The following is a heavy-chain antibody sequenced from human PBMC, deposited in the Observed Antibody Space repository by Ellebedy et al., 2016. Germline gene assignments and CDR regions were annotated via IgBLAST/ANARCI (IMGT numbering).Heavy chain of an antibody. D-gene: IGHD3-3*01. CDR3: TTTTVDNDFWSGYFDF. CDR1: GLTFSDAW. V-gene: IGHV3-15*01. J-gene: IGHJ4*02. CDR2: IKSKANGGTT. Sequence: GESLKISCAASGLTFSDAWMSWVRQAPGRGLEWVGRIKSKANGGTTDYAANGEGRFTISRDDSRSTLYLQMSSLTSEDTAVYYCTTTTVDNDFWSGYFDFWGQGTPVTVSS.